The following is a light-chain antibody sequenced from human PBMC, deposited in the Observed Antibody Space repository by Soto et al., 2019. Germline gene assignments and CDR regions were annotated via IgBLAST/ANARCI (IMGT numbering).Light chain of an antibody. Sequence: SALTQPASVSGSPGQSITISCTGTSNDVGGHNYVSWYQQCPGKAPKLIIYDVSNRPPGVSNRFSGYKSGNTASLTISGLQAEDEAEYYSCSYATSSTLFVFGTGTKLTVL. CDR2: DVS. CDR3: CSYATSSTLFV. V-gene: IGLV2-14*03. J-gene: IGLJ1*01. CDR1: SNDVGGHNY.